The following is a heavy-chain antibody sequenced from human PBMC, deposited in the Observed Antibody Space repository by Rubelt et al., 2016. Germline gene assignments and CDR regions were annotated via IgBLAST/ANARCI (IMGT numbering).Heavy chain of an antibody. CDR2: ISSSSSYI. Sequence: RYWMHWVRQAPGKGLVWVSSISSSSSYIYYADSVKGRFTISRDNAKNSLYLQMNSLRAEDTAVYYCARAGYSGYDGIDYWGQGTLVTVSS. CDR1: RYW. J-gene: IGHJ4*02. V-gene: IGHV3-21*01. CDR3: ARAGYSGYDGIDY. D-gene: IGHD5-12*01.